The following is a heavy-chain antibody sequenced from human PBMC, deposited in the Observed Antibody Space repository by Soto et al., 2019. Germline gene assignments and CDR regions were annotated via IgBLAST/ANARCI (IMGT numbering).Heavy chain of an antibody. Sequence: SETLSLTCTVSGGSISSGGYYWIWIRQHPGKGLEWIGYIYYSGSTYYNPSLKSRVTISVDTSKNQFSLKLSSVTAADTAVYYCASSIDYYGDYSHFDYWGQGTLVTVSS. V-gene: IGHV4-31*03. CDR2: IYYSGST. J-gene: IGHJ4*02. CDR1: GGSISSGGYY. D-gene: IGHD4-17*01. CDR3: ASSIDYYGDYSHFDY.